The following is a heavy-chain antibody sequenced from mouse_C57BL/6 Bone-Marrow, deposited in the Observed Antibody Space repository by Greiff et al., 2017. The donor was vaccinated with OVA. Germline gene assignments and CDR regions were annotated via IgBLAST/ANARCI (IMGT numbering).Heavy chain of an antibody. D-gene: IGHD1-1*01. V-gene: IGHV1-12*01. Sequence: QVQLKESGAELVRPGASVKMSCKASGYTFTSYNMHWVKQTPRQGLEWIGAIYPGNGDTSYNQKFKGKATLTVDKSSSTAYMQLSSLTSEDSAVYFCASHYYGSSYFDYWGQGTTLTVSS. CDR3: ASHYYGSSYFDY. CDR2: IYPGNGDT. J-gene: IGHJ2*01. CDR1: GYTFTSYN.